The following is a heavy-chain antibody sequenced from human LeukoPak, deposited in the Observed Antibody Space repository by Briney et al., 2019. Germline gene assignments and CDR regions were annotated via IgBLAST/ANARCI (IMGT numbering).Heavy chain of an antibody. V-gene: IGHV4-61*02. Sequence: PSETLSLTCTVSGGSISSGSYYWSWIRQPAGKGLEWIGRIYASGSTNYNPSLKSRVTISVDTSKNQFSLKLSSVTAADTAVYYCARWQDSSSYYYVDYWGQGTLVTVSS. CDR2: IYASGST. CDR1: GGSISSGSYY. CDR3: ARWQDSSSYYYVDY. J-gene: IGHJ4*02. D-gene: IGHD3-22*01.